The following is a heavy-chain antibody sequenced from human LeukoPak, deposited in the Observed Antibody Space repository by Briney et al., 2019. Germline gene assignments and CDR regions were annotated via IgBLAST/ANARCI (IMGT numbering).Heavy chain of an antibody. D-gene: IGHD3-3*01. V-gene: IGHV1-2*06. CDR3: ASTYYDFWSGYYGDHYYYGMDV. CDR2: INPNSGGT. J-gene: IGHJ6*02. CDR1: GYTFTGYY. Sequence: ASVKVSCKASGYTFTGYYMHWVRQAPGQGLEWMGRINPNSGGTNYAQKFQGRVTMTRDTSISTAYMELSRLRSDDTAVYYCASTYYDFWSGYYGDHYYYGMDVWGQGTTVTVSS.